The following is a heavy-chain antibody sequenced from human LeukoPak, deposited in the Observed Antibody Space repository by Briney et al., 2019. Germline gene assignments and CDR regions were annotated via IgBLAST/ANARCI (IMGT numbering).Heavy chain of an antibody. V-gene: IGHV4-59*08. CDR3: ARLVGKYYYFDY. Sequence: SETLSLTCTVSGGSISSYYWSWIRQPPGKGLEWIGYIYYSGSTNYNPSLKSRATISVDTSKNQFSLKLSSVTAADTAVYYCARLVGKYYYFDYWGQGTLVTVSS. D-gene: IGHD1-26*01. J-gene: IGHJ4*02. CDR1: GGSISSYY. CDR2: IYYSGST.